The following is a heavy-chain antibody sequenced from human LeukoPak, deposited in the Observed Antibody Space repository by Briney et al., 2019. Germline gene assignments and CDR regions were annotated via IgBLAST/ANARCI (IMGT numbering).Heavy chain of an antibody. CDR1: SGSISSSSYY. J-gene: IGHJ4*02. CDR3: ATHHSSGWYRTFDY. V-gene: IGHV4-39*01. CDR2: IYYSGST. Sequence: KPSETLSLTCTVSSGSISSSSYYWGWIRQPPGKGLEWIGSIYYSGSTYYNPSLKSRVTISVDTSKNQFSLKLSSVTAADTAVYYCATHHSSGWYRTFDYWGQGTLVTVSS. D-gene: IGHD6-19*01.